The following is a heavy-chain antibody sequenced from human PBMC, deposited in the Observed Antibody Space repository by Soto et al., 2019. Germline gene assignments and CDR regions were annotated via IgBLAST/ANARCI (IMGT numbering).Heavy chain of an antibody. D-gene: IGHD6-13*01. J-gene: IGHJ3*02. CDR2: IYYSGTT. V-gene: IGHV4-39*01. Sequence: QLQLQESGPGLVKPSETLSLTCTVSGGSISNSDYYWGWIRQPPGKGLEWIASIYYSGTTFFNPSLKTRVTISVVTSKNQFSLKLSSVTATDTAVYYCARTFSRWYWAFDIWGQGTMLTVSS. CDR3: ARTFSRWYWAFDI. CDR1: GGSISNSDYY.